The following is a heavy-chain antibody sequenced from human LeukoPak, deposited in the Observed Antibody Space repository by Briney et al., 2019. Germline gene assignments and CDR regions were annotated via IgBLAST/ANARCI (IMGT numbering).Heavy chain of an antibody. Sequence: KAGGSLRLSCAASGFTFSSYSMNWVRQAPGKGLEWVSSISSSSSYIYYADSVKGRFTISRDNSKNTLYLQMNSLRAEDTAVYYCAKDRDIVVVVAATPYDYWGQGTLVTVSS. CDR2: ISSSSSYI. CDR3: AKDRDIVVVVAATPYDY. J-gene: IGHJ4*02. D-gene: IGHD2-15*01. CDR1: GFTFSSYS. V-gene: IGHV3-21*04.